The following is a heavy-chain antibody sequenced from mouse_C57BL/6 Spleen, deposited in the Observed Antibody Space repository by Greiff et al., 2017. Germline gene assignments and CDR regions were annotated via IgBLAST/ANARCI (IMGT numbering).Heavy chain of an antibody. J-gene: IGHJ1*03. CDR2: ISSGSSTI. CDR3: ARPGYYGSSPGWYFDV. V-gene: IGHV5-17*01. D-gene: IGHD1-1*01. CDR1: GFTFSDYG. Sequence: EVQLKESGGGLVKPGGSLKLSCAASGFTFSDYGMHWVRQAPEKGLEWVAYISSGSSTIYYADTVKGRFTISRDNAKNTLFLQMTSLRSEDTAMYYCARPGYYGSSPGWYFDVWGTGTTVTVSS.